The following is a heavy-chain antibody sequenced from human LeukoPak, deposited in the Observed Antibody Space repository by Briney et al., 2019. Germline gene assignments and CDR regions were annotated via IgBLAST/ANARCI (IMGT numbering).Heavy chain of an antibody. V-gene: IGHV4-30-4*01. Sequence: SETLSLTCTVSGGSISSGDYYWSWIRQPPGKGLEWIGHIFYSGSTYYNPSLMSRVTISVDTSKNQFSLNLSSVTAADTAVYYCARDLYNSGNDAFDIWGQGTMVTVSS. CDR2: IFYSGST. CDR3: ARDLYNSGNDAFDI. CDR1: GGSISSGDYY. J-gene: IGHJ3*02. D-gene: IGHD5-18*01.